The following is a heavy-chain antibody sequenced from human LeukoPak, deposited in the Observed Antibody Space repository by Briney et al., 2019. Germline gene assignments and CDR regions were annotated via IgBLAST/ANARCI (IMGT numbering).Heavy chain of an antibody. D-gene: IGHD3-9*01. V-gene: IGHV3-48*03. CDR2: IKSSVSGI. Sequence: GGSLRLSCATSGFTFGYYEMNWVRQAPGKGLEWVSYIKSSVSGIYYADSVKGRFTISRDNAKNSLYLQMNSLRAEDTAVYYCARGNYDILTGYYADWYYFDYWGQGTLVTVSS. J-gene: IGHJ4*02. CDR3: ARGNYDILTGYYADWYYFDY. CDR1: GFTFGYYE.